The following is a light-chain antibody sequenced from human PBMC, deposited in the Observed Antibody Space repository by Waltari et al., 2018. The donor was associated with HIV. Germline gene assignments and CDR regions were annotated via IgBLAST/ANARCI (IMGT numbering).Light chain of an antibody. V-gene: IGKV1-5*03. Sequence: DIQMTQSPSPLSASVGDRVTLTCRASQSISSWLAWYQQKPGKAPKLLIYKASNLESGVPSRFSGSGSGTEFTLTISGLQPDDFATYYCLQYGTYSRTFGQGTRVEIK. CDR1: QSISSW. J-gene: IGKJ1*01. CDR2: KAS. CDR3: LQYGTYSRT.